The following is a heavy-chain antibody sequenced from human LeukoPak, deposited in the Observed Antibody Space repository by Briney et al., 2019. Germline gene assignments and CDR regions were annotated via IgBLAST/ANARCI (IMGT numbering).Heavy chain of an antibody. Sequence: GSLRLSCAASGFTFSDYYMSWIRQAPGKGLEWVSYISSSSSYTNYADSVKGRFTISRDNAKNSLYLQMNSLRAEDTAVYYCARDQIVVVPATTYYGMDVWGQGTTVTVSS. CDR3: ARDQIVVVPATTYYGMDV. V-gene: IGHV3-11*06. J-gene: IGHJ6*02. CDR1: GFTFSDYY. CDR2: ISSSSSYT. D-gene: IGHD2-2*01.